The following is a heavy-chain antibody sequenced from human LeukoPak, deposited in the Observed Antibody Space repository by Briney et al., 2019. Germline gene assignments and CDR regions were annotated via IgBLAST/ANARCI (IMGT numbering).Heavy chain of an antibody. CDR3: AKVAGSSGWYGGNAFDI. J-gene: IGHJ3*02. CDR2: VSGDGHST. Sequence: GSLRLSCVASHFTFGNYAMSWVRQTPGKGLEWVSAVSGDGHSTYSADSVRGRFTISRDNSKSTLYLQMNSLRAEDTALYYCAKVAGSSGWYGGNAFDIWGQGTLVTVSS. CDR1: HFTFGNYA. V-gene: IGHV3-23*01. D-gene: IGHD6-19*01.